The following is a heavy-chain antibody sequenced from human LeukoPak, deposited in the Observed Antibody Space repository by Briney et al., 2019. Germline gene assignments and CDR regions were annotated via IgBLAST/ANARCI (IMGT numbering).Heavy chain of an antibody. V-gene: IGHV5-51*01. J-gene: IGHJ4*02. D-gene: IGHD2-2*01. CDR2: IYPGDSDT. CDR1: GYSFTTYW. CDR3: ASPPTRECSSISCPLSY. Sequence: GESLKISCKGSGYSFTTYWIAWVRQMPGKGLDWMGIIYPGDSDTRYSPSFKGQVTISVDKSVSAAYLQWSSLKASDTAMYYCASPPTRECSSISCPLSYWGQGTLVTVSS.